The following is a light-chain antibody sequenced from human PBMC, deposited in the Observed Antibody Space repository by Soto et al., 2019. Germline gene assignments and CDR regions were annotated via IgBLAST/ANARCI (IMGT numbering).Light chain of an antibody. J-gene: IGKJ3*01. CDR1: QSVSSY. CDR2: DAS. Sequence: EIVLTQSPATLSLSPGERATLSCRASQSVSSYLAWYQQKPGQAPRLLIYDASNRATGLPARFSGSGSGTDVTLTIIRLEPEDFAVYYWQQRSNWPPVFTCGPGTKVDIK. CDR3: QQRSNWPPVFT. V-gene: IGKV3-11*01.